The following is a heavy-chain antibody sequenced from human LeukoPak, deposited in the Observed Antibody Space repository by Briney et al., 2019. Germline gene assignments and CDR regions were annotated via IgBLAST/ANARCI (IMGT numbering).Heavy chain of an antibody. CDR1: GGTLSSYA. CDR2: IIPIFGTA. J-gene: IGHJ4*02. D-gene: IGHD2-2*01. V-gene: IGHV1-69*05. CDR3: AGGVVPAAMFDY. Sequence: GASVKVSCKASGGTLSSYAISWVRQAPGQGLEWMGEIIPIFGTANYAQKFQGRVTITTDESTSTAYMELSSLRPEDTAVYYCAGGVVPAAMFDYWGQGTLVTVSS.